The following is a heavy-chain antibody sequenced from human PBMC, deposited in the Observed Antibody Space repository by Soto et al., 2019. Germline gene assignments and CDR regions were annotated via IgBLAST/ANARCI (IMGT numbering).Heavy chain of an antibody. CDR2: ISAYNGNT. Sequence: QVQLVQSGAEVKKPGASVKVSCKASGYTFTSYGISWVRQAPGQGLEWMGWISAYNGNTNYAQKLQGRVTMTTDTSTSTAYMELRSLRSYDTAVYYCARDEILGFWSGYSPFGMDVWGQGTTVTVSS. CDR3: ARDEILGFWSGYSPFGMDV. V-gene: IGHV1-18*04. D-gene: IGHD3-3*01. CDR1: GYTFTSYG. J-gene: IGHJ6*02.